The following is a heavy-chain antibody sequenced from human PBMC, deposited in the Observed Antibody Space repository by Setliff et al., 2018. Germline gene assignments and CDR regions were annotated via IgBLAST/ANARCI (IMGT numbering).Heavy chain of an antibody. D-gene: IGHD3-22*01. CDR1: GGTFRTDG. Sequence: SVKVSCKASGGTFRTDGFNWVRQAPGQGLEWMGRIIPVFGTAKYVQKFQGRVTISADESARTAYMEMSSLRFEDTAVYYCARDTRDKYDTSGYYLSFDSWGQGTPVTVSS. CDR3: ARDTRDKYDTSGYYLSFDS. J-gene: IGHJ4*02. CDR2: IIPVFGTA. V-gene: IGHV1-69*13.